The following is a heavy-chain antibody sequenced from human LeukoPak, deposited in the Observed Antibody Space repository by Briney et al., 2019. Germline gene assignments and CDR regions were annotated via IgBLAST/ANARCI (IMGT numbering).Heavy chain of an antibody. V-gene: IGHV3-48*03. CDR2: ISSSGTTI. CDR1: GFTFSSYE. CDR3: ARSAFALDY. D-gene: IGHD3-10*01. Sequence: GGSLELSCAASGFTFSSYEMNWVRQAPGKGLEWVSYISSSGTTIYYADSVKGRFTISRDNAKNSLYLQMSGLRAEDTAVYYCARSAFALDYWGQGTLVTVSS. J-gene: IGHJ4*02.